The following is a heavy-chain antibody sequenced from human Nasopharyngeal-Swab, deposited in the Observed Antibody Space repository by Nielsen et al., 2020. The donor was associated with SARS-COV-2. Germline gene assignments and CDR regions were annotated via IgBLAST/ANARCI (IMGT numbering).Heavy chain of an antibody. V-gene: IGHV3-21*01. J-gene: IGHJ6*03. CDR3: ARGSYGQSGYYYYYMDV. Sequence: GGSLRLSCAASGFTFSSYSMNWVRQAPGKGLEWVSSISSSSSYIYYADSVKGRFTISRDNSKNTLYLQMNSLRAEDTAVYYCARGSYGQSGYYYYYMDVWGKGTTVTVSS. CDR1: GFTFSSYS. D-gene: IGHD2-8*01. CDR2: ISSSSSYI.